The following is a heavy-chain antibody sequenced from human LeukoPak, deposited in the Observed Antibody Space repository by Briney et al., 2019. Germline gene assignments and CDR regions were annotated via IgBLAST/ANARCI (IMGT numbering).Heavy chain of an antibody. V-gene: IGHV1-46*01. CDR1: GYTFTSYY. CDR3: ARGGQVVVVAATLPYYYGMDV. J-gene: IGHJ6*02. Sequence: ASVKVSCKASGYTFTSYYMHWVRQAPGQGLEWMGIINPSGGSTSYAQKFQGRVTMTRDTSTSTVYMELSSLRSEDTAVYYCARGGQVVVVAATLPYYYGMDVWGQGTTVTVSS. D-gene: IGHD2-15*01. CDR2: INPSGGST.